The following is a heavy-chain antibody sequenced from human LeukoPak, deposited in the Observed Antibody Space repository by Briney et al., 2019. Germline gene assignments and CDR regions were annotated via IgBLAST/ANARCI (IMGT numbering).Heavy chain of an antibody. D-gene: IGHD1-26*01. J-gene: IGHJ4*02. CDR2: ISSSGSTI. CDR1: GFTFSSYE. Sequence: GGSLRLSCAASGFTFSSYEMNWVRQAPGKGLEWVSYISSSGSTIYYSDSVKGRFTISRDNAKNSLYLQMNSLRAEDTAVYYCAREYWELQFDYWGQGTLVTVSS. CDR3: AREYWELQFDY. V-gene: IGHV3-48*03.